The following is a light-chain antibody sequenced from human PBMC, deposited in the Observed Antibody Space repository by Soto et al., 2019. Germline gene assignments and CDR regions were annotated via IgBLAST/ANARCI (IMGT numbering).Light chain of an antibody. J-gene: IGKJ1*01. CDR1: QSISST. Sequence: DIQMTQSPSSLSASVGDTVTITCRASQSISSTLNWYQQKPGEAPKLLIYATSTLHSGVPSRFSGSASGTDFTLTISSLQPEDFATYYCQQSYSTPRTFGQGTKVDIK. CDR2: ATS. CDR3: QQSYSTPRT. V-gene: IGKV1-39*01.